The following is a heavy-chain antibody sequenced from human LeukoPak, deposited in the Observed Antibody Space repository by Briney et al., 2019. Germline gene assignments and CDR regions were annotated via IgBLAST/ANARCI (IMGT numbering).Heavy chain of an antibody. CDR2: ISGSGGST. CDR1: GFTFSSYA. J-gene: IGHJ4*02. CDR3: AKDNRRFGELFSDY. D-gene: IGHD3-10*01. Sequence: GGSLRLSCAASGFTFSSYAMSWVRQAPGKGLEWVSAISGSGGSTYYADSVKGRFTISRDNSKNTLYLQMNSLRAEDTAVYYCAKDNRRFGELFSDYWGQGTLVTVSS. V-gene: IGHV3-23*01.